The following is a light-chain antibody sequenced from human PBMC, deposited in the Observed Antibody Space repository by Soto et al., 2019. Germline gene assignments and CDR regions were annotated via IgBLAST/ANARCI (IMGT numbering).Light chain of an antibody. J-gene: IGLJ2*01. V-gene: IGLV1-47*01. CDR2: RSS. CDR1: SPNIGKNY. Sequence: QAVVTQPPSVSGTPGQRVTISCSGSSPNIGKNYVYWYQQFPGTAPKLLILRSSQRPSGVPDRFSGSKSGTSASLAVSGLRSEDEADYYCAAWDDSLTGVVFGGGTKLTVL. CDR3: AAWDDSLTGVV.